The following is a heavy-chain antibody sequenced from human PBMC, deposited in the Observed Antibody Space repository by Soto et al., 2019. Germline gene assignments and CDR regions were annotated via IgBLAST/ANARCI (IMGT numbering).Heavy chain of an antibody. CDR2: INAGNGNT. Sequence: QVQLVQSGAEEKKPGASVKVSCKASGYAFTSYAMHWVRQAPGQRLEWMGWINAGNGNTKYSQKFQGRVTITRDTSASTAYMELSSLRSEDTAVYYCARDLVLSKWLRQNPSYWGQGTLVTVSS. CDR3: ARDLVLSKWLRQNPSY. CDR1: GYAFTSYA. J-gene: IGHJ4*02. V-gene: IGHV1-3*05. D-gene: IGHD5-12*01.